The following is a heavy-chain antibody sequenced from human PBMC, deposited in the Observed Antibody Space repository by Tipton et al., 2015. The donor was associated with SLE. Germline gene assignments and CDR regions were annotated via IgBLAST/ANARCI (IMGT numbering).Heavy chain of an antibody. CDR1: GGSFSDYY. D-gene: IGHD3-10*01. J-gene: IGHJ3*02. CDR2: INHSGST. CDR3: AREGSRAFDI. V-gene: IGHV4-34*01. Sequence: GLVKPSETLSLTCAVYGGSFSDYYWTWIRQPPGKGLEWIGEINHSGSTNYSPSLKSRVTISVDTSKNQFSLKLSSVTAADTAIYYCAREGSRAFDIWGQGTMVTVSS.